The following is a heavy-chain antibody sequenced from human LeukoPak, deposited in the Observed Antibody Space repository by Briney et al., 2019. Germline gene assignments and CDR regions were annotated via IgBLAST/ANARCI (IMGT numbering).Heavy chain of an antibody. J-gene: IGHJ4*02. V-gene: IGHV3-33*01. CDR3: ARDGFLGYFDWLFTFDY. CDR1: GFTFSTYD. D-gene: IGHD3-9*01. CDR2: IWYDGSNK. Sequence: PGGSLRLSCVASGFTFSTYDMHWVRQAPGKGLEWVAVIWYDGSNKYYADSVKGRFTISRDNSKNTLYLQMNSLRAEDTAVYYCARDGFLGYFDWLFTFDYWGQGTLVTVSS.